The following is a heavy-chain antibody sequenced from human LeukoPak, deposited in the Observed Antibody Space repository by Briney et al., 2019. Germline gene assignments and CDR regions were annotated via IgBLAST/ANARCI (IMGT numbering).Heavy chain of an antibody. CDR3: ARAFGSGSYHNPDH. CDR1: GYTFTNYY. Sequence: ASVKVSCKASGYTFTNYYMHWVRQAPGQGLEWMGVINPSGGTTSYARKFQGRVTMTRDTSTSTVYMELSSLRSEDTAVYYCARAFGSGSYHNPDHWGQGTLVTVSS. CDR2: INPSGGTT. V-gene: IGHV1-46*01. J-gene: IGHJ5*02. D-gene: IGHD3-10*01.